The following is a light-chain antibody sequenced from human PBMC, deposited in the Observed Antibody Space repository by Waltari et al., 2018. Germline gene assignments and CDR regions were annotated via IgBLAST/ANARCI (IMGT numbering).Light chain of an antibody. CDR2: YDD. V-gene: IGLV1-36*01. CDR3: AAWDDSLNGRV. CDR1: ISNIGKNA. J-gene: IGLJ3*02. Sequence: QSVLTQPPSVSEAPRQRVTISCSGSISNIGKNAVNWYQQLPGKAPKLLIYYDDLLPSGVSDRFSGSKSGTSASLAISGLQFEDEAEYYCAAWDDSLNGRVFGGGTKLTVL.